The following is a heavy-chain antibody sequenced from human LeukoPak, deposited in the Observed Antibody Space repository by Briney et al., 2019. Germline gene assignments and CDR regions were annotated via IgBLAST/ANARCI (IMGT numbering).Heavy chain of an antibody. CDR2: INHSGST. J-gene: IGHJ4*02. CDR3: ARSGSPTLYYFDY. V-gene: IGHV4-34*01. D-gene: IGHD3-10*01. Sequence: SETLSLTCAVYGGSFSGYYWSWIRQPPGKGLEWIGEINHSGSTNYNPSLKSRVTISVDTSKNQFSLKLSSVAAADTAVYYCARSGSPTLYYFDYWGQGTLVTVSS. CDR1: GGSFSGYY.